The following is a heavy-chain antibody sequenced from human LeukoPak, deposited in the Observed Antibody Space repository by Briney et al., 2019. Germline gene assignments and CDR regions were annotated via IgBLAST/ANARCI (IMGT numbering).Heavy chain of an antibody. D-gene: IGHD5-24*01. CDR2: IDESGST. J-gene: IGHJ4*02. Sequence: SETLSLTCTVSGGSISKSSFYWAWIRQPPGMGPEWIGSIDESGSTYYNPSLKSRLTISVATYKNQFSLRLRFVTAADTAVYYCAKIGMATLFDYWGQGILITVSS. CDR1: GGSISKSSFY. CDR3: AKIGMATLFDY. V-gene: IGHV4-39*01.